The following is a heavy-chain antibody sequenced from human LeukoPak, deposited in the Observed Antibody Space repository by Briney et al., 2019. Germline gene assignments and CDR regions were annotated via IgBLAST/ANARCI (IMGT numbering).Heavy chain of an antibody. CDR2: INPSGGST. CDR1: GYTFTGYY. D-gene: IGHD6-19*01. V-gene: IGHV1-46*01. Sequence: ASVKVSCKASGYTFTGYYMHWVRQAPGQGLEWMGIINPSGGSTSYAQKFQGRVTMTRDMSTSTVYMELSSLRSEDTAVYYCARVGAVEGFDPWGQGTLVTVSS. CDR3: ARVGAVEGFDP. J-gene: IGHJ5*02.